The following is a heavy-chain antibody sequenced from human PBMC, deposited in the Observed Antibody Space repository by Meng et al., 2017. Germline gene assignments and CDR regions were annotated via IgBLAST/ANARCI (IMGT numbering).Heavy chain of an antibody. Sequence: GESLKISCAASGFTVSSNYMSWVRQAPGKGLEWVSVIYSGSSTYYADSVKGRFTISRHNSKNTLYLQMNSLRAEDTAVYYCARERRGYSYGFGYWGQGTLVTVSS. J-gene: IGHJ4*02. CDR1: GFTVSSNY. V-gene: IGHV3-53*01. CDR3: ARERRGYSYGFGY. CDR2: IYSGSST. D-gene: IGHD5-18*01.